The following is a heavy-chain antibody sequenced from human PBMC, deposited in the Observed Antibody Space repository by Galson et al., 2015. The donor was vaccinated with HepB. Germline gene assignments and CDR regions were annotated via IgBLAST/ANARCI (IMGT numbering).Heavy chain of an antibody. V-gene: IGHV3-33*01. J-gene: IGHJ6*02. CDR1: GFSFSSYA. Sequence: SLRLSCAASGFSFSSYAMHWVRQAPGKGLEWVAVIWYDGSNQYYADSVKGRFAISRDNSKNTLYMQMNSLKAEDTAVYYCARAHYYDSGSYGLDVWGQGTTVTASS. D-gene: IGHD3-10*01. CDR2: IWYDGSNQ. CDR3: ARAHYYDSGSYGLDV.